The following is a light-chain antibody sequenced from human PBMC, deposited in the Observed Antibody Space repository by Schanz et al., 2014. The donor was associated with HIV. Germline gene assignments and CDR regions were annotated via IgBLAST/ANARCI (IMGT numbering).Light chain of an antibody. V-gene: IGKV1-39*01. Sequence: DIQMTQSPSSLSASVGDRVTITCRASQSISISLNWYQQKPGKAPRLLIYATSLLHTGVPSRFSGSGSGTHFTLTITGLQFEDFATYYCQQSYSATPYTFGQGTKVEI. CDR3: QQSYSATPYT. J-gene: IGKJ2*01. CDR1: QSISIS. CDR2: ATS.